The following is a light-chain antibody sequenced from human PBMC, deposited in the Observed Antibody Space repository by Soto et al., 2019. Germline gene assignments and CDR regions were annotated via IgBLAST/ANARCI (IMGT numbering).Light chain of an antibody. Sequence: DIVMTQSPATLFVSLGERATISCRASQTVSNDLAWYQQKPGQGPRLLIYGASTCATDVPASFSGSGSGTEFTLTICSRQTEEAATYYRQQYQASPLITLGHVTKVNI. V-gene: IGKV3-15*01. CDR1: QTVSND. J-gene: IGKJ3*01. CDR3: QQYQASPLIT. CDR2: GAS.